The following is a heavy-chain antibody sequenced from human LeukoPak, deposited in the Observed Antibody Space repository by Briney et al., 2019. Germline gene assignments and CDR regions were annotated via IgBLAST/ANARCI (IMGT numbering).Heavy chain of an antibody. CDR2: IYSGGST. CDR3: ARPFAATPENYFDY. Sequence: GGSLRLSCAASGFTVSSNYMSWVRQAPGKGLEWVSVIYSGGSTYYADSVKGRFTISRDNSKNTLYLQMNSLRAEDTAVYYCARPFAATPENYFDYWGQGTLVTVSS. J-gene: IGHJ4*02. V-gene: IGHV3-66*02. D-gene: IGHD2-15*01. CDR1: GFTVSSNY.